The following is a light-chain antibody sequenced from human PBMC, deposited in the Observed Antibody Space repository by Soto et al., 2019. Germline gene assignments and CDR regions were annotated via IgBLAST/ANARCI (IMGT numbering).Light chain of an antibody. J-gene: IGLJ1*01. CDR1: SSDVGAYNY. CDR3: TSYAGTFSFFDV. V-gene: IGLV2-8*01. CDR2: EVS. Sequence: QSVLTQPPSASGSPGQSVTISCTGTSSDVGAYNYVSWYQQLPGNAPKLRIYEVSKRPSGVPDRSSGSKSGNTASLPVSVLLAEDEADDYCTSYAGTFSFFDVCGTGTKVTV.